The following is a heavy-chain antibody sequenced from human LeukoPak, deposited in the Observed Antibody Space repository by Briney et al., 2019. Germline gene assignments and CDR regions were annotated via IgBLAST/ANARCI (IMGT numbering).Heavy chain of an antibody. CDR3: ARVVYDFWSAYDY. Sequence: GGSLRLSCAASGFTFSSYWMHWVRQAPGKGLVWVSRINSDGSSTSYADSVKGRFTISRDNSKNTLYLQMNSLRAEDTALYYCARVVYDFWSAYDYWGQGTLVTVSS. CDR1: GFTFSSYW. V-gene: IGHV3-74*01. CDR2: INSDGSST. D-gene: IGHD3-3*01. J-gene: IGHJ4*02.